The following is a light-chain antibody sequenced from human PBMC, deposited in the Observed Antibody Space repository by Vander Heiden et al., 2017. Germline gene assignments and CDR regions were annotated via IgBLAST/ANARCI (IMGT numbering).Light chain of an antibody. J-gene: IGLJ1*01. V-gene: IGLV1-51*01. CDR3: GTWDSSLSAWV. Sequence: QSALTQPPSVCAASGEKVTISCSGSTSNIGNNYVSWYQQFPGSAPKLLIYNNDKRPSGGLDRFSASKSGTSATLAITGLQTGDEADYYCGTWDSSLSAWVFGTGTKVTVL. CDR2: NND. CDR1: TSNIGNNY.